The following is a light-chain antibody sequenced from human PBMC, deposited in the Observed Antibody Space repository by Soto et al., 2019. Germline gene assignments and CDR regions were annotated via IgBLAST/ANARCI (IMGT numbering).Light chain of an antibody. J-gene: IGLJ2*01. CDR2: GNS. CDR3: QSFDSSLSGVV. CDR1: SSNIGTHYD. V-gene: IGLV1-40*01. Sequence: QSVLTQPPSVSGAPGQRVTLSCTGSSSNIGTHYDVHGYQQLPGTAPKLLIYGNSNRPSGVPDRFSGSKSGTSASLAINGLQAEDEADYYCQSFDSSLSGVVFGGGTKLTVL.